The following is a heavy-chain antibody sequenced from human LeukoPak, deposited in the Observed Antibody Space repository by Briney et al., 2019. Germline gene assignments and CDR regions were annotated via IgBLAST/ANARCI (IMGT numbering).Heavy chain of an antibody. D-gene: IGHD5-18*01. CDR2: ISAYNGNT. V-gene: IGHV1-18*01. J-gene: IGHJ6*02. CDR3: ARDIAPQLWLSYYYYYGMDV. Sequence: ASVKVSCKASGYTFTSYGISWVRQAPGQGLEWMGWISAYNGNTNYAQKLQGRVTMTTDTSTSTAYMELRSLRSDDTAVYYCARDIAPQLWLSYYYYYGMDVWGQGTTVTVSS. CDR1: GYTFTSYG.